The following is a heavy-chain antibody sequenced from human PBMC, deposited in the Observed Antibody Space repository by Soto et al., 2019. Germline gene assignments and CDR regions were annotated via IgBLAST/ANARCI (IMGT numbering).Heavy chain of an antibody. CDR1: GYSISSGYY. CDR2: IHHSGST. J-gene: IGHJ5*02. CDR3: ARDTPGLAETNWFDP. Sequence: PSETLSLTCAVSGYSISSGYYWRWIRQPPGKGLEWIGSIHHSGSTDYNPSLKSRVIISVDMSKNQFSLRLSSATAADAAMYYCARDTPGLAETNWFDPWGQGTLVTV. D-gene: IGHD2-15*01. V-gene: IGHV4-38-2*02.